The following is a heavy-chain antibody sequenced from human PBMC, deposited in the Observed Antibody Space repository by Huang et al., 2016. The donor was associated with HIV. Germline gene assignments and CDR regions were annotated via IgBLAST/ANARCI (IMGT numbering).Heavy chain of an antibody. V-gene: IGHV3-48*01. CDR1: GFTFSAFS. CDR2: IRMYNGLT. CDR3: ARGKYDVLTGWDDTYYFDH. J-gene: IGHJ4*02. Sequence: EVQLVESGGRLVRPGGSLRLACAASGFTFSAFSMNWIRQAPGKGLGWISLIRMYNGLTYDEDYVKGRLTISRDTAKNALYLQMNSLRADDTALYFCARGKYDVLTGWDDTYYFDHWGQGTLVTVSS. D-gene: IGHD3-9*01.